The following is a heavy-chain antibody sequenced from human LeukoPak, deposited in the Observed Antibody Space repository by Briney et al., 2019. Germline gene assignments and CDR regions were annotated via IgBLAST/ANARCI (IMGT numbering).Heavy chain of an antibody. CDR3: VSSCGGYVLDF. CDR2: VYHSGSI. Sequence: PSETLSLTCNVSGGSISSYSWNWIRQSPGKGLEWIGRVYHSGSINYNPSLKSRVTISVDTSKNQFSLRLSSVTAADTAVYYCVSSCGGYVLDFWGEGTLVIVSS. D-gene: IGHD5-12*01. V-gene: IGHV4-59*01. J-gene: IGHJ4*02. CDR1: GGSISSYS.